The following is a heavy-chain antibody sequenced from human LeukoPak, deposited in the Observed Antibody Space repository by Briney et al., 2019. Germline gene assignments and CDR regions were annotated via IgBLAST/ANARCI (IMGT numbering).Heavy chain of an antibody. CDR2: LYYSGRT. D-gene: IGHD2-2*01. CDR3: ARTDCSSTSCQTAD. J-gene: IGHJ4*02. CDR1: GGSISSSSYY. Sequence: PSETLSLTCTVSGGSISSSSYYWGWIRQPPGKGLEWIGNLYYSGRTYYNPSLKGRVTISVDTSKNRFSLNLSSVTAADTAVYYCARTDCSSTSCQTADWGQGTLVTVSS. V-gene: IGHV4-39*01.